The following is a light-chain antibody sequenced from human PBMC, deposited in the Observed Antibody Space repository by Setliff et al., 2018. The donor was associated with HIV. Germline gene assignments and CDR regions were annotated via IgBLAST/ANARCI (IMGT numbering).Light chain of an antibody. V-gene: IGLV2-11*01. CDR3: CSYADSYTSLYV. J-gene: IGLJ1*01. CDR2: DVN. CDR1: SSDVGAYNF. Sequence: QSVLTQPASVSGSPGQSITISCTGTSSDVGAYNFVSWYQQHPGKAPKLMIYDVNKRPSGVPDRFSGSKSGNTASLTISGLQAEDEADYYCCSYADSYTSLYVFGTGTKV.